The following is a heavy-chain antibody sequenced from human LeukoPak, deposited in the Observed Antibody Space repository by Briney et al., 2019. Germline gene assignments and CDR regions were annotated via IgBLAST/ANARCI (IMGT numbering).Heavy chain of an antibody. V-gene: IGHV4-38-2*02. Sequence: SETLSLTCTVSVSSISRGYYWGWVRQPPGRGLEWIGSIYHSGSTYYNPSLKSRVTISLYTSNNQVSLRLTSVTASDTAVYYCARGAYYYYYTDVWGKGTTVTVSS. CDR1: VSSISRGYY. J-gene: IGHJ6*03. CDR2: IYHSGST. CDR3: ARGAYYYYYTDV.